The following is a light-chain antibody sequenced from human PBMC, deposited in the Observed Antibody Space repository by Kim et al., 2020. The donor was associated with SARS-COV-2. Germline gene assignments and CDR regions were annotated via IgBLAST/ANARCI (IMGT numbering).Light chain of an antibody. J-gene: IGKJ4*01. CDR3: QQYNNWPFT. CDR2: GAS. V-gene: IGKV3-15*01. Sequence: EMVMTQSPATLSVSPGERATLSCRASQSVSSNLAWYQQKPGQAPRLLIYGASTRATGIPARFSGSGSGTEFTLTISSLQSEDFAVYYCQQYNNWPFTFGGGTKLEI. CDR1: QSVSSN.